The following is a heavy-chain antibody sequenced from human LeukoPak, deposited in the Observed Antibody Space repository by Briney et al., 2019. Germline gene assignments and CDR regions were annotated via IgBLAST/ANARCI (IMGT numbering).Heavy chain of an antibody. V-gene: IGHV3-74*01. D-gene: IGHD3-22*01. Sequence: PGGSLRLSCAASGFTFSSFWMDWVRQAPGKGLVWVSRINTDGSSTSYADSVKGRFTISRDNAKNTLYLQMNSLRAEDTAVYYCVRSTMMAPNYWGQGTLVTVSS. CDR1: GFTFSSFW. CDR3: VRSTMMAPNY. J-gene: IGHJ4*02. CDR2: INTDGSST.